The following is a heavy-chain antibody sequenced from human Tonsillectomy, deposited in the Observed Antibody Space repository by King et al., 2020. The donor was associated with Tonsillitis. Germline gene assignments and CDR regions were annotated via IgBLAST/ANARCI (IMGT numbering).Heavy chain of an antibody. CDR1: GVTFGDYP. D-gene: IGHD2-15*01. V-gene: IGHV3-49*04. CDR2: IRTNAYDGST. CDR3: QVKSATEFDY. J-gene: IGHJ4*02. Sequence: VQLVQSGGGLVQPGRSMRLSCTTSGVTFGDYPMTWVRQAPGKGLDWVGFIRTNAYDGSTEYAASVKGRFTISRADSKSIGYLQMNSLKTEDTAVYYCQVKSATEFDYCGQGTLVTDSS.